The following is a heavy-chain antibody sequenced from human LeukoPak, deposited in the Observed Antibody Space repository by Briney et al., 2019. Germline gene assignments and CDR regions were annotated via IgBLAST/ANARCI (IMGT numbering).Heavy chain of an antibody. J-gene: IGHJ4*02. CDR2: IYNRGTT. V-gene: IGHV4-59*08. D-gene: IGHD2-21*01. CDR1: GASISRYY. Sequence: SETLSLTCSVSGASISRYYCSWIRQPPGGGLEWIGYIYNRGTTNYNPSLKSRITMSMDTSKNQFSLNPRSVTAADTAVYYCVRLVVDSRGIKEVAVENWGQGTLVTVSS. CDR3: VRLVVDSRGIKEVAVEN.